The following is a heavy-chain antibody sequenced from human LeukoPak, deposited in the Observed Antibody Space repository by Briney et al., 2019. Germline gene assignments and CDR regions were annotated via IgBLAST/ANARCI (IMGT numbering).Heavy chain of an antibody. CDR2: TFYRSKWYN. CDR1: GDSLSSNSAA. V-gene: IGHV6-1*01. Sequence: SQTLSLTCALSGDSLSSNSAAWTWVRQSPSRGIEWLGRTFYRSKWYNDFAVSVKSRITINPYTSKNQFSLQLNSVTPEDTAVYYCARDETGDLYFDYWGQGTLVTVSS. D-gene: IGHD3-16*01. J-gene: IGHJ4*02. CDR3: ARDETGDLYFDY.